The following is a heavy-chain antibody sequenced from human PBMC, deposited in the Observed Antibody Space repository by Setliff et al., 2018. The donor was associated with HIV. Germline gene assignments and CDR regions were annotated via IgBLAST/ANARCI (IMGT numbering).Heavy chain of an antibody. CDR3: ARVFPPIRGAPFGVPPGVFDI. CDR2: IYPTGST. CDR1: GGSLSPYY. J-gene: IGHJ3*02. D-gene: IGHD2-8*01. V-gene: IGHV4-4*07. Sequence: SETLSLTCSVSGGSLSPYYWTWIRQPAGKGLEWLGRIYPTGSTIHNPSLRSRVTMSVDTSKNQFSLKLSSVTAADTAVYYCARVFPPIRGAPFGVPPGVFDIWGQGSMVTVSS.